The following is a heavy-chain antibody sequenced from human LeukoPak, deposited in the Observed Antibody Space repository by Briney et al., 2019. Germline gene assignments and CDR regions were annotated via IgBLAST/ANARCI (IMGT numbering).Heavy chain of an antibody. CDR1: GFTFSSYE. CDR3: ARMGSRIFGVADAFDI. D-gene: IGHD3-3*02. J-gene: IGHJ3*02. Sequence: PGGSLRLSCAASGFTFSSYEMNWVRQAPGKGLEWVSYISSSGSTIYYADSVKGRFTISRDNAKNSLYLQMNSLRAEDTAVYYCARMGSRIFGVADAFDIWGQGTMVTVSS. CDR2: ISSSGSTI. V-gene: IGHV3-48*03.